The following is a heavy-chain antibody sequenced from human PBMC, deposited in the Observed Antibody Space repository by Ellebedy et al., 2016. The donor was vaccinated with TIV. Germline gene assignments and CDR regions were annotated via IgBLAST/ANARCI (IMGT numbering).Heavy chain of an antibody. J-gene: IGHJ4*02. D-gene: IGHD5-12*01. V-gene: IGHV3-23*01. CDR3: AKDGAIRGSGYDYWYFDY. CDR1: GFTFSSYA. Sequence: GESLKISXAASGFTFSSYAMSWVRQAPGKGLEWVSAISGSGGSTYYADSVKGRFTISRDNSKNTLYLQMNSLRAEDTAVYYCAKDGAIRGSGYDYWYFDYWGQGTLVTVSS. CDR2: ISGSGGST.